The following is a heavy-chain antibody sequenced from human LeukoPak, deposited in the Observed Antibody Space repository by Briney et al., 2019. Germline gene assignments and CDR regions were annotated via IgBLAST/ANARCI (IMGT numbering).Heavy chain of an antibody. CDR2: ISYDGSNK. V-gene: IGHV3-30-3*01. CDR3: ARDSGYSSSWAFQH. Sequence: GGSLRLSCAGSGFNFSSFVMTWVRQAPGKGLEWVAVISYDGSNKYYADSVKGRFTISRDNSKNTLYLQMNSLRAEDTAVYYCARDSGYSSSWAFQHWGQGTLVTVSS. CDR1: GFNFSSFV. J-gene: IGHJ1*01. D-gene: IGHD6-13*01.